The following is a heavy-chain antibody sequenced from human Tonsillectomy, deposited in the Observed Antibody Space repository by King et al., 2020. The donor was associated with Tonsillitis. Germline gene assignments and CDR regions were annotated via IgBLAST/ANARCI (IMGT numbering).Heavy chain of an antibody. CDR2: INAGNGNT. Sequence: VQLVQSGAEVKKPGASVKVSCKASGYTFTSYSMHWVRQAPGQRLEWMGWINAGNGNTKYSQKFQGRVTITRDTSASTAYMEVSSLRSEDTAVYYCASSSWYDDWFDPWGQGTLVTVSS. J-gene: IGHJ5*02. D-gene: IGHD6-13*01. V-gene: IGHV1-3*01. CDR3: ASSSWYDDWFDP. CDR1: GYTFTSYS.